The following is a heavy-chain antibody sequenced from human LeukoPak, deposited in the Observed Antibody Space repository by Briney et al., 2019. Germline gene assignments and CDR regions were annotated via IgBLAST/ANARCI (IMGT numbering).Heavy chain of an antibody. J-gene: IGHJ4*02. D-gene: IGHD1-1*01. CDR1: GYTFTGYY. Sequence: ASVKVSCKASGYTFTGYYMHWVRRAPGQGLEWMGWINPNSGGTNYAQKFQGRVTMTRDTSINTAYMELSRLRSDDTAVYYCARVGAAGTTSPFDYWGQGTLVTVSS. CDR3: ARVGAAGTTSPFDY. CDR2: INPNSGGT. V-gene: IGHV1-2*02.